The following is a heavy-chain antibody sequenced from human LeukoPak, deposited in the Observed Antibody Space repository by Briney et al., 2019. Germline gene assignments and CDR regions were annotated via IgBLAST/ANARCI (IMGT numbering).Heavy chain of an antibody. CDR2: INPSGGST. D-gene: IGHD1-26*01. V-gene: IGHV1-46*01. CDR1: GYTFTSYY. Sequence: ASVKVSCKASGYTFTSYYIHWVRQAPGQGLEWMGIINPSGGSTSYAQKFQGRVTMTRDTSTSTVYMELSSLRSEDTAVYYCARQSYRGSYLLYWFDPWGQGTLVTVSS. CDR3: ARQSYRGSYLLYWFDP. J-gene: IGHJ5*02.